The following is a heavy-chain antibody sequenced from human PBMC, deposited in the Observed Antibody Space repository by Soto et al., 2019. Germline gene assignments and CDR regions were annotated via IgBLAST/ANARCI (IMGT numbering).Heavy chain of an antibody. CDR1: GGSISSSSYY. CDR3: ARPEDFDY. CDR2: IYYSGST. V-gene: IGHV4-39*01. Sequence: PSETLSLTCTVSGGSISSSSYYWGWIRQPPGKGLEWIGSIYYSGSTYYNPSLKSRVTISVDTSKNQFSLKLSSVTAADTAVYYCARPEDFDYWGQGTLVTVSS. J-gene: IGHJ4*02.